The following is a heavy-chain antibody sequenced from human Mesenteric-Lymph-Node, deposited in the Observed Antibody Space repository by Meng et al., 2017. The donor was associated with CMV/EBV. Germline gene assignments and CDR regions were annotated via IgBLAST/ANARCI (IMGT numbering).Heavy chain of an antibody. CDR3: AREIQRRGSSWYDGFDY. Sequence: SETLSLTCTVSGGSISSYYWSWIRQPPGKGLEWIGYIYYSGSTNYNPSLKSRVTISVDTSKNQFSLKLSSVTAADTAVYYCAREIQRRGSSWYDGFDYWGQGTLVTVSS. CDR1: GGSISSYY. V-gene: IGHV4-59*01. D-gene: IGHD6-13*01. CDR2: IYYSGST. J-gene: IGHJ4*02.